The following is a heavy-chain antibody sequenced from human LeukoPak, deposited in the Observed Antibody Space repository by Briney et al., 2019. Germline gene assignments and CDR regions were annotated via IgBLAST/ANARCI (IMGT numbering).Heavy chain of an antibody. CDR3: ATQQRYGLDV. V-gene: IGHV3-74*01. D-gene: IGHD6-13*01. J-gene: IGHJ6*02. Sequence: GGSLRLSCAASGFTFSNYWMHWVRQAPGKGLVWVSRINGDGSTTNYADSVKGRFTISRDSAKNTLYLQMNSLRAEDTAVYYCATQQRYGLDVWGQGTTVTVSS. CDR1: GFTFSNYW. CDR2: INGDGSTT.